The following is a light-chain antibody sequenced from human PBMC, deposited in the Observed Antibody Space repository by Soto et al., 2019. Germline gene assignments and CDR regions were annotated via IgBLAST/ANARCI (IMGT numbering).Light chain of an antibody. CDR2: DVS. Sequence: QSALTQPRSVSGSPGQSVTISCTGTSSDVGGYNYVSWYQQHPGKAPKLMIYDVSKRPSGVPDRFSGSKSGNTASLTISGLQSEDEADYYCCAYEVSYSLYVFGTGTKLTVL. CDR1: SSDVGGYNY. CDR3: CAYEVSYSLYV. J-gene: IGLJ1*01. V-gene: IGLV2-11*01.